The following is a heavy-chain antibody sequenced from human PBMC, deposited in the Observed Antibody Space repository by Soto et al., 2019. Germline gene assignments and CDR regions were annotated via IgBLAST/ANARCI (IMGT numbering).Heavy chain of an antibody. D-gene: IGHD6-19*01. CDR2: ISDYNGNT. V-gene: IGHV1-18*01. CDR3: ARELYGSGWYNWFDH. Sequence: GASVKVSCKASGYTFTIYGISWVRQAPGQGLEWMGWISDYNGNTNYAQKFQGRVTMTTDTSTSTAYMELRSLRLDDTAVYYCARELYGSGWYNWFDHWGQGTLVTVSS. J-gene: IGHJ5*02. CDR1: GYTFTIYG.